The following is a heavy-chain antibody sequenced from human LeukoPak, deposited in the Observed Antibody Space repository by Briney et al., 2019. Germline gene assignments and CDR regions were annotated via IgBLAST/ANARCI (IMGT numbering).Heavy chain of an antibody. J-gene: IGHJ6*02. V-gene: IGHV1-18*01. D-gene: IGHD6-19*01. CDR2: ISAYNGNT. CDR3: ASTSSGWPDYYYYGMDV. CDR1: DYTFTSYG. Sequence: GASVKVSCKASDYTFTSYGISWGRQAPGQGLEWMGWISAYNGNTNYAQKLQGRVTMTTDTSTSTAYMELRSLRSDDTAVYYCASTSSGWPDYYYYGMDVWGQGTTVTVSS.